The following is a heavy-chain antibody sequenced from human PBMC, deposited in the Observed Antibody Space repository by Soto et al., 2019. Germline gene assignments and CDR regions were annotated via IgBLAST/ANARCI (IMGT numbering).Heavy chain of an antibody. CDR1: GGSISSGGYY. V-gene: IGHV4-31*03. D-gene: IGHD2-21*01. J-gene: IGHJ6*02. CDR3: AASCVACGGFNYYGMDV. Sequence: QVQLQESGPGLVKPSQTLSLTCTVSGGSISSGGYYWYWIRQHPGKGLEWIGYIYYSRTTYYNPSLKCRVTISVDTSKNQFSLKLSSVTAADTAEYYCAASCVACGGFNYYGMDVWGQGTTVSVSS. CDR2: IYYSRTT.